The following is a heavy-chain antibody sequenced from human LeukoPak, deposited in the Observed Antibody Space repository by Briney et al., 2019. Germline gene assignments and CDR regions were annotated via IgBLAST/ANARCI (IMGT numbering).Heavy chain of an antibody. J-gene: IGHJ4*02. D-gene: IGHD3-10*01. CDR3: ARHLGGSGSYYTPWGYYFDY. CDR2: INHSGST. CDR1: GGSFSGYY. Sequence: SETLSLTCAVYGGSFSGYYWSWIRQPPGKGLEWIGEINHSGSTNYNPSLKSRVTISVDTSKNQFSLKLSSVTAADTAVYYCARHLGGSGSYYTPWGYYFDYWGQGTLVTVSS. V-gene: IGHV4-34*01.